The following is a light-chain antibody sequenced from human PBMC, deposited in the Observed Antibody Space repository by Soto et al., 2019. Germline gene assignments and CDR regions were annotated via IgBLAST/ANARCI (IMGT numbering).Light chain of an antibody. J-gene: IGLJ2*01. Sequence: SYELAQAPSVSVAPGKTARITCGGENIESKSVYWYQQKPGQAPVLVISHDSDRPSGVPERFSGSNSENTATLTISRAEAGDEADYYCQVWDSCCDLVFGGGTKVTVL. V-gene: IGLV3-21*03. CDR3: QVWDSCCDLV. CDR2: HDS. CDR1: NIESKS.